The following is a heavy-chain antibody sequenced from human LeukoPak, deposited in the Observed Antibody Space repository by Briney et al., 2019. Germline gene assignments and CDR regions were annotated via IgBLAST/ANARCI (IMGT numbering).Heavy chain of an antibody. V-gene: IGHV4-34*01. Sequence: SETLSLTCAVYGGSFSGYYWSWIREPPGKGLEWIGGIKHSGSTNYNPSLKSRVTISVDTPKNQFSLKLSSVTAADTAVYYCARMVWFGELFGYYYYMDVWGKGTTVTISS. CDR2: IKHSGST. D-gene: IGHD3-10*01. CDR3: ARMVWFGELFGYYYYMDV. CDR1: GGSFSGYY. J-gene: IGHJ6*03.